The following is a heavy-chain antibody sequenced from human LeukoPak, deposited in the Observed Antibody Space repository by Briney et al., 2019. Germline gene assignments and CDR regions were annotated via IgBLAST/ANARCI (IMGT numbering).Heavy chain of an antibody. J-gene: IGHJ4*02. CDR1: GGSISSGDYY. V-gene: IGHV4-30-4*01. Sequence: SQTLSLTCTVSGGSISSGDYYWSWIRQPPGKGLEWIGYIYYSGSTYYNPSLKSRVTISVDTSKNQFSLKLSSVAAADTAVYYCARGPRDYYGSGSHFDYWGQGTLVTVSS. D-gene: IGHD3-10*01. CDR2: IYYSGST. CDR3: ARGPRDYYGSGSHFDY.